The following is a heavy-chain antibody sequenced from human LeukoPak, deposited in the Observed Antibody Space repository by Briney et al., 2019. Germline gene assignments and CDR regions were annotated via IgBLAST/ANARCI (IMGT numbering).Heavy chain of an antibody. CDR3: ARSSKMATISRAASCLDY. D-gene: IGHD5-24*01. Sequence: SETLSLTCTVSGGSISGYYWSWIRQPAGKGLEWIGRIYISGSTNYNPSLKSRVTMSVDTSKNQFSLKLSSVTAADTAVYYCARSSKMATISRAASCLDYWGQGTLVTVSS. J-gene: IGHJ4*02. CDR2: IYISGST. CDR1: GGSISGYY. V-gene: IGHV4-4*07.